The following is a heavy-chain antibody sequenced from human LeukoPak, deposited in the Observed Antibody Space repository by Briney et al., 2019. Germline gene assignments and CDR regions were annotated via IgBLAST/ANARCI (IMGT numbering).Heavy chain of an antibody. V-gene: IGHV3-23*01. CDR1: GFTFSSYA. J-gene: IGHJ4*02. D-gene: IGHD3-10*01. CDR2: ISGSGGST. Sequence: GGSLRLSCAASGFTFSSYAMSWVHQAPGKGLEWVSAISGSGGSTYYADSVKGRFTISRDNSKNTLYLQMNSLRAEDTAVYYCAKAPMVRGAVFDYWGQGTLVTVSS. CDR3: AKAPMVRGAVFDY.